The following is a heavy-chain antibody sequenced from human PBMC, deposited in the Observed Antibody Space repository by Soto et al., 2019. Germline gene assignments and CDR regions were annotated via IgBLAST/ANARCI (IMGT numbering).Heavy chain of an antibody. J-gene: IGHJ4*02. D-gene: IGHD6-13*01. CDR2: IFHSGNT. CDR1: SGSISGSY. V-gene: IGHV4-59*01. CDR3: DWGAAAGRGDF. Sequence: PSETLSLTCSVSSGSISGSYWTWIRQPPGKGLEWIGYIFHSGNTNYNPSLKSRVTISVDTSKNQFSLRLSSVTAADTAVYYCDWGAAAGRGDFWGQGTLVTVSS.